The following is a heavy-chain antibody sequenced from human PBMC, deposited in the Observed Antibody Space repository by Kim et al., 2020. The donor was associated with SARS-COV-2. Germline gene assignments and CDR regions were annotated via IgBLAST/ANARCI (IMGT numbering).Heavy chain of an antibody. D-gene: IGHD1-20*01. Sequence: GGSLRLSCAASGFTFSMYSMHWVRQAPGKGLEWVAIITLDGSKTYYADSVKGRFTVSRDNSKNTVYLEMNSLRAEDTAVYFCTIDPITSWGQG. V-gene: IGHV3-30*14. J-gene: IGHJ1*01. CDR3: TIDPITS. CDR2: ITLDGSKT. CDR1: GFTFSMYS.